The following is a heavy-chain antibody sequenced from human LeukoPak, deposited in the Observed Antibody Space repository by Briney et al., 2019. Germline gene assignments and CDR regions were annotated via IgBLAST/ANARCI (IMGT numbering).Heavy chain of an antibody. CDR3: ARGRVWGSYRQNFDY. V-gene: IGHV4-34*01. Sequence: SETLSLTCAVYGGSFSGYYWSWIRQPPGKGLEWIGEINHSGSTNYNPSLKGRVTISVDTSKNQFSLKLSSVTAADTAVYYCARGRVWGSYRQNFDYWGQGTLVIVSS. CDR2: INHSGST. D-gene: IGHD3-16*02. J-gene: IGHJ4*02. CDR1: GGSFSGYY.